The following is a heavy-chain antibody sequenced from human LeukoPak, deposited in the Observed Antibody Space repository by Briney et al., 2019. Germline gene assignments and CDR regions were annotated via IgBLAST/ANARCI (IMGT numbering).Heavy chain of an antibody. V-gene: IGHV3-9*01. CDR2: ISWNSGSI. J-gene: IGHJ4*02. D-gene: IGHD4-17*01. Sequence: GRSLRLSCAASGFTFDDYAMHWVRQAPGKGLEWVSGISWNSGSIGYADSVKGRFTISRDNAKNSLYLQMNSLRAEDTALYYCAKDIPRTVTTLLPDYWGQGTLVTVSS. CDR3: AKDIPRTVTTLLPDY. CDR1: GFTFDDYA.